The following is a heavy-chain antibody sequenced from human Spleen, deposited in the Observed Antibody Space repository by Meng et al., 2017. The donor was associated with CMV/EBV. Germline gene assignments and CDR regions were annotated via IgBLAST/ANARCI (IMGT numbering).Heavy chain of an antibody. Sequence: SETLSLTCTVSGGSVSSGSYYWRWIRQPPGKGLEWIGYIYYSGSTNYNPSLKSRVTISVDTSKNQFSLKLSSVTAADTAVYYCARIYCSSTSCYRNYGMDVWGQGTTVTVSS. J-gene: IGHJ6*02. V-gene: IGHV4-61*01. D-gene: IGHD2-2*01. CDR2: IYYSGST. CDR1: GGSVSSGSYY. CDR3: ARIYCSSTSCYRNYGMDV.